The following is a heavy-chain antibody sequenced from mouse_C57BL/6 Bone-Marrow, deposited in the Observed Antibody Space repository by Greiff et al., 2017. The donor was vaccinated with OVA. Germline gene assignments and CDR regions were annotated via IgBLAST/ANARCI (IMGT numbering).Heavy chain of an antibody. CDR3: ALGNWGSWFAY. CDR1: GYTFTSYD. D-gene: IGHD4-1*01. Sequence: VQLQQSGPELVKPGASVKLSCKASGYTFTSYDINWVKQRPGQGLEWIGWIYPRDGSTKYNEKFKGKATLTVEKSSSTAYMELHSLTSEYAAVYFCALGNWGSWFAYWGQGTLVTVSA. V-gene: IGHV1-85*01. J-gene: IGHJ3*01. CDR2: IYPRDGST.